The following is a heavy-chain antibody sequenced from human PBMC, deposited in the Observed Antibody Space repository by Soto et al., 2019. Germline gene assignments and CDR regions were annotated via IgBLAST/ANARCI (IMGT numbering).Heavy chain of an antibody. Sequence: SETLSLTCAVYGGSFSGYYWSWIRQPPGKGLEWIGEINHSGSTNYNPSLKSRVTISVDTSKNQFSLKLSSVTAADTAVYYCARGYYYDSRGYMAYWGQGTLVTVSS. V-gene: IGHV4-34*01. J-gene: IGHJ4*02. CDR1: GGSFSGYY. D-gene: IGHD3-22*01. CDR2: INHSGST. CDR3: ARGYYYDSRGYMAY.